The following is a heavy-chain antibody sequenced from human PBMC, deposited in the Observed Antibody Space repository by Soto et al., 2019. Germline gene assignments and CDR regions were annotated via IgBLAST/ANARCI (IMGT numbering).Heavy chain of an antibody. J-gene: IGHJ5*02. CDR1: GGSISSYY. Sequence: SETLSLTCTVSGGSISSYYWSWIRQSPGKGLEWIGYIYYSGTTNYNPSLESRVTISVDTSKNQFSLKLSSVTAADTAVYYCARDYYDSSDYTTNWFDPWGQGTLVTVSS. CDR2: IYYSGTT. D-gene: IGHD3-22*01. CDR3: ARDYYDSSDYTTNWFDP. V-gene: IGHV4-59*01.